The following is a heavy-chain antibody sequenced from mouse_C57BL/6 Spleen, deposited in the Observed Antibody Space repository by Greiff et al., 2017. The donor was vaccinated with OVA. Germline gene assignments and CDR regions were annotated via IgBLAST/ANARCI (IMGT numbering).Heavy chain of an antibody. V-gene: IGHV1-15*01. CDR2: IDPETGGT. CDR3: TRGDSSGAGYAMDY. J-gene: IGHJ4*01. CDR1: GYTFTDYE. D-gene: IGHD3-2*02. Sequence: QVQLQQSGAELVRPGASVTLSCKASGYTFTDYEMHWVKQTPVHGLEWIGAIDPETGGTAYNQKFKGKAILTADKSSSTAYMELRSLTSEDSAVYYCTRGDSSGAGYAMDYWGQGTSVTVSS.